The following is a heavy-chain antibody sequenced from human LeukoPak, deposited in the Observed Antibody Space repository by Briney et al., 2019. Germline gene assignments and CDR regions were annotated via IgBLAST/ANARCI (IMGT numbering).Heavy chain of an antibody. CDR1: GYTFTSYG. V-gene: IGHV1-18*01. CDR2: ISAYNGNT. J-gene: IGHJ4*02. Sequence: GASVKVSCKASGYTFTSYGISWVRQAPGQGLEWMGWISAYNGNTNYAQKLQGRVTMTTDTSTSTAHMELRSLRSDDTAVYYCARTLSGDPYFDYWGQGTLVTVSS. D-gene: IGHD2-21*02. CDR3: ARTLSGDPYFDY.